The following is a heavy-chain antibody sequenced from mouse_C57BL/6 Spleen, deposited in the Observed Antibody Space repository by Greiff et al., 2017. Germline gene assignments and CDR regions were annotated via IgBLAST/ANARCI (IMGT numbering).Heavy chain of an antibody. J-gene: IGHJ4*01. CDR3: ARPLYYYGSSYAMDY. CDR2: IYPGDGDT. CDR1: GYAFSSSW. V-gene: IGHV1-82*01. Sequence: VQLQQSGPELVKPGASVKISCKASGYAFSSSWMNWVKQRPGKGLEWSGRIYPGDGDTNYNGKFKGKATLTADKSSSTAYMQLSSLTSEDSAVYFCARPLYYYGSSYAMDYWGQGTSVTVSS. D-gene: IGHD1-1*01.